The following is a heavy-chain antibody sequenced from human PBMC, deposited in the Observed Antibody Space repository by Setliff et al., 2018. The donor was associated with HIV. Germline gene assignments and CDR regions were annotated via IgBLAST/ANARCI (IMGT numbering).Heavy chain of an antibody. Sequence: GSLRLSCAASGFTFSSNAMHWVRQAPGKGLEWVAVIAYDGSNKYYADSVKGRFTISRDNAKDSLYLQMNSLRGEDTAVYYCAGSRGYFVKADWGQGTLVTVSS. J-gene: IGHJ4*02. V-gene: IGHV3-30*04. CDR1: GFTFSSNA. CDR3: AGSRGYFVKAD. D-gene: IGHD3-22*01. CDR2: IAYDGSNK.